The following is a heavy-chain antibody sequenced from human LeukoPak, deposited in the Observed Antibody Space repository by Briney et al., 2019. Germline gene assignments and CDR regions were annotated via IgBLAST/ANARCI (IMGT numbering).Heavy chain of an antibody. D-gene: IGHD3-10*01. CDR2: IYATGTT. CDR3: AKVAKYYYGPETYFFFEH. V-gene: IGHV4-4*07. J-gene: IGHJ4*02. Sequence: SETLSLTCTVSDTSINTYYWSWIRQPAGKGLEWIGHIYATGTTNYNPSLNSRVTMSIDTSKNQFSLNLRSVTAADTAVYYCAKVAKYYYGPETYFFFEHWGQGTLVTVSS. CDR1: DTSINTYY.